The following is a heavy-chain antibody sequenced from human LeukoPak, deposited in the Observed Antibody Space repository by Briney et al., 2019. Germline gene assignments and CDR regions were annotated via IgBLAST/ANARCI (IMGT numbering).Heavy chain of an antibody. Sequence: GGSLRLSCAASGFIFRSYSMNWARQAPGKGLEWVSSISSSSSYIYYADSVKGRFTISRDNAKNSLYLQMNSLRAEDTAVYYCARGRPGYCSSTSCYRYNWFDPWGQGTLVTVSS. CDR2: ISSSSSYI. V-gene: IGHV3-21*01. CDR3: ARGRPGYCSSTSCYRYNWFDP. J-gene: IGHJ5*02. CDR1: GFIFRSYS. D-gene: IGHD2-2*01.